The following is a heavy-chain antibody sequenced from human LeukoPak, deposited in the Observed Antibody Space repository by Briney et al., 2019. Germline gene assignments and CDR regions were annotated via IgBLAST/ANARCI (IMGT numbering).Heavy chain of an antibody. CDR3: ATYSSSNGREFQY. D-gene: IGHD2-2*01. CDR1: GFTFSSYS. J-gene: IGHJ1*01. Sequence: PGGSLRLSCAASGFTFSSYSMNWVRQAPGKGLEWVSSISSSSSYIYYADSVKGRFTISRDNAKNSLYLQMNSLGAEDTAVYYCATYSSSNGREFQYWGQGTLVTVSS. V-gene: IGHV3-21*01. CDR2: ISSSSSYI.